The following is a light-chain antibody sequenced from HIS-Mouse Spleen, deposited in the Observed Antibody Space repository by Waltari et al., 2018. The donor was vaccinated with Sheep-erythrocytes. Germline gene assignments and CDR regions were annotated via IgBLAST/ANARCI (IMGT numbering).Light chain of an antibody. V-gene: IGLV2-23*02. J-gene: IGLJ1*01. CDR2: DVS. CDR1: SRDVGSYNL. CDR3: CSYAGSYNHV. Sequence: QSALTQPASVSGSPGQSITISCTGTSRDVGSYNLVSWYQQHPGKAPKRLIYDVSKRPSGVPDRFSGSKSGNTASLTISGLQAEDEADYYCCSYAGSYNHVFATGTKVTVL.